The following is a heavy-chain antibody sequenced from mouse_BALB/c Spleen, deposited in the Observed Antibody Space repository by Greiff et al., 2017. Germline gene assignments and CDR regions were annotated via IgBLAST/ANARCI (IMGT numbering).Heavy chain of an antibody. J-gene: IGHJ1*01. CDR3: ARREYGYDYHWYFDV. CDR1: GFSLSTSGMG. Sequence: QVQLKECGPGILQPSQTLSLTCSFSGFSLSTSGMGVSWIRQPSGKGLEWLAHIYWDDDKRYNPSLKSRLTISKDTSRNQVFLKITSVDTADTATYYCARREYGYDYHWYFDVWGAGTTVTVSS. V-gene: IGHV8-12*01. D-gene: IGHD2-4*01. CDR2: IYWDDDK.